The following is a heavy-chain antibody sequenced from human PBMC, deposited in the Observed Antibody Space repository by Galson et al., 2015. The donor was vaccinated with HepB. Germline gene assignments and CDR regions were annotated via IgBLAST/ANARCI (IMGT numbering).Heavy chain of an antibody. CDR2: INPNSGGT. CDR1: GYTFTTYA. V-gene: IGHV1-2*04. J-gene: IGHJ6*02. CDR3: ARGQTGTTSHYYYYYGMDV. Sequence: SVKVSCKASGYTFTTYAMHWVRQAPGQGLEWMGWINPNSGGTNYAQKFQGWVTMTRDTSISTAYMELSRLRSDDTAVYYCARGQTGTTSHYYYYYGMDVWGQGTTVTVSS. D-gene: IGHD1-1*01.